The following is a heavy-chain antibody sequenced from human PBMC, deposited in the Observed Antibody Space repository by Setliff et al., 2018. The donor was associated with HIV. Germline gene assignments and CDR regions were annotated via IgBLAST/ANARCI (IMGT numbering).Heavy chain of an antibody. CDR3: AKDFQAQIRGLGYFDS. D-gene: IGHD7-27*01. Sequence: PGGSLRLSCTASGFTFENYWMHWVRQVPGKGLEWVAGIAYDASDYSIAASVRGRFAISRDNSRNSLFLEVNSLRTEDTAVYFCAKDFQAQIRGLGYFDSWGQGTRVTVSS. J-gene: IGHJ4*02. CDR2: IAYDASDY. CDR1: GFTFENYW. V-gene: IGHV3-30*18.